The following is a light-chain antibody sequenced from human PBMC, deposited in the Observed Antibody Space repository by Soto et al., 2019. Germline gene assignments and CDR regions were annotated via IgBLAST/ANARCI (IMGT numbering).Light chain of an antibody. V-gene: IGKV1-39*01. CDR3: QQSYSAPFT. Sequence: DIQLSQSPSTLSASVGDTVTITCRASQRIGKYLNWYQQKPGKAPKLLIYAASSLQPGAPSLFSGSGSGTDFTLTISSLHLEDVATYYCQQSYSAPFTFGPGTKVDFK. J-gene: IGKJ3*01. CDR2: AAS. CDR1: QRIGKY.